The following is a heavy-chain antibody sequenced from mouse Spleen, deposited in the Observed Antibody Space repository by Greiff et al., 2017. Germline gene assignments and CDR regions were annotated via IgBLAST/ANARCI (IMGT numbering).Heavy chain of an antibody. Sequence: QVQLQQPGAELVMPGASVKLSCKASGYTFTSYWMHWVKQRPGQGLEWIGEIDPSDSYTNYNQKFKGKATLTVDKSSSTAYMQLSSLTSEDSAVYYCARGMGSAMDYWGQGTSVTVSS. J-gene: IGHJ4*01. D-gene: IGHD1-1*01. CDR3: ARGMGSAMDY. CDR2: IDPSDSYT. CDR1: GYTFTSYW. V-gene: IGHV1-69*01.